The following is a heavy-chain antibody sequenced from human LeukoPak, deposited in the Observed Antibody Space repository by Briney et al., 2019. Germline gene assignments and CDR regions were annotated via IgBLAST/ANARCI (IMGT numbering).Heavy chain of an antibody. V-gene: IGHV4-39*01. J-gene: IGHJ4*02. D-gene: IGHD3/OR15-3a*01. CDR3: ARQTGSGLFILP. Sequence: SETLSLTCTVSGVSISSSYSYWGWIRRPPGMGLEWIGSIYYTGNTYYNASLKSQVSISIDTSKNQFSLKLTSVTAADTAVYYCARQTGSGLFILPGGQGTLVTVSS. CDR1: GVSISSSYSY. CDR2: IYYTGNT.